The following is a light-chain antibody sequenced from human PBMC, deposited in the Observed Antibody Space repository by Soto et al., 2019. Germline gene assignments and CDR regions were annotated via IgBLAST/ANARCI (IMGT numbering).Light chain of an antibody. CDR1: SSDVGGYNY. J-gene: IGLJ2*01. CDR3: SSHAGSINVA. V-gene: IGLV2-14*01. CDR2: ASS. Sequence: QSALTQPASVSGSPGQSITISCTGTSSDVGGYNYVSWYQHHPGKAPRLMIYASSNRPSGVSHRFSGSRSGNTASLTVSGLRAEDEADYYCSSHAGSINVAFGGGTKLTVL.